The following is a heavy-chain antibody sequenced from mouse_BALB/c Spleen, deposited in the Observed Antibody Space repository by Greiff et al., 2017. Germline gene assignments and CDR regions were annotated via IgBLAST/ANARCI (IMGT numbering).Heavy chain of an antibody. CDR2: ISSGGSYT. CDR1: GFTFSSYT. V-gene: IGHV5-6-4*01. CDR3: TRGEGCGSWFAY. J-gene: IGHJ3*01. Sequence: EVKLVESGGGLVKPGGSLKLSCAASGFTFSSYTMPWVRQTPEKRLEWVATISSGGSYTYYPDSVKGRFTISRDNANNTLYLQMSSLKSEDTAMYYCTRGEGCGSWFAYWGQGTLVTVSA.